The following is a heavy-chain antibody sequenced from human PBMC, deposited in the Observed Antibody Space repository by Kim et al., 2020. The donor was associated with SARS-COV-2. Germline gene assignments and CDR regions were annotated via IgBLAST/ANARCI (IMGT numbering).Heavy chain of an antibody. J-gene: IGHJ5*02. CDR3: ARWSGYSSGWYPFNWFDP. V-gene: IGHV4-34*01. D-gene: IGHD6-19*01. Sequence: LKSRVTISVDTSKNQFSLKLSSVTAADTAVYYCARWSGYSSGWYPFNWFDPWGQGTLVTVSS.